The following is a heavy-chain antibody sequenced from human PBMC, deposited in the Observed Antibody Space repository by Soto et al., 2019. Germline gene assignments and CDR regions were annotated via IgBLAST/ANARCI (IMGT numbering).Heavy chain of an antibody. Sequence: PSRSPKIGCAAPEVSCDRYAMRCVVQSPGKGLEWVSAISGSGGSTYYADSVQGRLTISRDNSKNTLFLQMSSLRAEDTAIYYCATRSFCCAVHHRDLLSFSAQRSTDL. CDR3: ATRSFCCAVHHRDLLSFSAQRSTDL. D-gene: IGHD2-15*01. V-gene: IGHV3-23*01. CDR2: ISGSGGST. CDR1: EVSCDRYA. J-gene: IGHJ2*01.